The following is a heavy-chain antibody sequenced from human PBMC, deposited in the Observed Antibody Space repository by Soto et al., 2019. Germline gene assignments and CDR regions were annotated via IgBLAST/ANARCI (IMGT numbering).Heavy chain of an antibody. J-gene: IGHJ5*02. D-gene: IGHD3-3*01. CDR3: ATPWVYYDSWRGNPPFDL. Sequence: SVKVSCKASGGTFSSYAISWVRQAPGQGLEWMGGIIPISGTTNYAQKFQGRVTITADESTSTAYMELSSLRSEDTAVYYCATPWVYYDSWRGNPPFDLWGQGTLVTVSS. CDR2: IIPISGTT. V-gene: IGHV1-69*13. CDR1: GGTFSSYA.